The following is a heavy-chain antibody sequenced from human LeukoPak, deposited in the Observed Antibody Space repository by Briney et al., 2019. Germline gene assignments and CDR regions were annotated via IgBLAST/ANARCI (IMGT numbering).Heavy chain of an antibody. CDR2: IYSGGST. CDR1: GFTVSSNY. J-gene: IGHJ4*02. Sequence: GGSLRLSCAASGFTVSSNYMSWVRQDPGKGLEWVSVIYSGGSTYYADSVKGGFPISRDNSKNTLYLQMNSLRAEDTAVYYCARNLGDSSVPYYWGQGTLVTVSS. CDR3: ARNLGDSSVPYY. D-gene: IGHD3-22*01. V-gene: IGHV3-53*01.